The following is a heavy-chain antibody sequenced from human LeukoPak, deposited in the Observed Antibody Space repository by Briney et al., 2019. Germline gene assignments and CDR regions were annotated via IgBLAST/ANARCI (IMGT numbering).Heavy chain of an antibody. V-gene: IGHV4-59*01. CDR3: ARGELDFDY. Sequence: PSETLSLTRTVSGGSIISYYWSWIRQTPGRGLEWIGYIYYIGNTNYNPSLQSRVTISVDTSKNQFSLKLSSVTAADTAVYYCARGELDFDYWGQGTLVTVSS. CDR2: IYYIGNT. CDR1: GGSIISYY. J-gene: IGHJ4*02. D-gene: IGHD6-13*01.